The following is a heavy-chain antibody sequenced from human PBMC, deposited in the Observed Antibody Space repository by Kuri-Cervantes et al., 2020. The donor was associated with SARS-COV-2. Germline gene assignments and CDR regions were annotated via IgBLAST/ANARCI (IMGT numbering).Heavy chain of an antibody. CDR1: GFTFSSYA. Sequence: LSLTCAASGFTFSSYAMHWVRQAPGKGLEWVAVISYDGSNKYYADSVKGRFTISRDNSKNTLYLQMNSLRAEDTAVYYCAKAGYYDSSGYAFDIWGQGTMVTVSS. V-gene: IGHV3-30*04. J-gene: IGHJ3*02. CDR3: AKAGYYDSSGYAFDI. D-gene: IGHD3-22*01. CDR2: ISYDGSNK.